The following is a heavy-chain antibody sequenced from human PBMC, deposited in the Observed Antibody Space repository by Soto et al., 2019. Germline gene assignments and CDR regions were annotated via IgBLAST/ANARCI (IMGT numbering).Heavy chain of an antibody. CDR3: TRISLVGATGGRYFDY. D-gene: IGHD1-26*01. Sequence: VQLVESGGGLVQPGGSLRLSCAASGFIFSDHYMDWVRQAPGKGLECVGRIKNKANSYTTEYAASVKGRFTISRDDSKKSRYLQMNSLKNEDTAVYYCTRISLVGATGGRYFDYWGQGTLLTVSS. CDR2: IKNKANSYTT. V-gene: IGHV3-72*01. J-gene: IGHJ4*02. CDR1: GFIFSDHY.